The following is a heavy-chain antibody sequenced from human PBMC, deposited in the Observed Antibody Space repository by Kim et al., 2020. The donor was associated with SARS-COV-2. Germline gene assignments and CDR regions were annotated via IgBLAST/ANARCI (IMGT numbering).Heavy chain of an antibody. CDR3: IHIQDRLFDY. Sequence: SGPTLVKPTQTLTLTCTFSGFSLSASGVGVGWVRQPPGKALEWLELIYWDDAERYSPSLQNRLTIARDTSKTQVVLTMTNLDPVDTATYYCIHIQDRLFDYWGQGTLVTVSS. D-gene: IGHD2-21*01. CDR2: IYWDDAE. J-gene: IGHJ4*02. V-gene: IGHV2-5*02. CDR1: GFSLSASGVG.